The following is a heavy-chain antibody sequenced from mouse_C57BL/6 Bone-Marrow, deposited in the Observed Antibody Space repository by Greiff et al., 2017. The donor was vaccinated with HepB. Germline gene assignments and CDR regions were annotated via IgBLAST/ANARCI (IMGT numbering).Heavy chain of an antibody. Sequence: VQGVESGPELVRPGVSVKISCKGSGYTFTDYAMHWVKQSHAKSLEWIGVISTYYGDASYNQKFKDKATMTVDKSSSTAYMELARLTSEDSAVYYCDYGSSSGYFDYWGQGTTLTVSS. CDR1: GYTFTDYA. D-gene: IGHD1-1*01. CDR2: ISTYYGDA. V-gene: IGHV1-67*01. CDR3: DYGSSSGYFDY. J-gene: IGHJ2*01.